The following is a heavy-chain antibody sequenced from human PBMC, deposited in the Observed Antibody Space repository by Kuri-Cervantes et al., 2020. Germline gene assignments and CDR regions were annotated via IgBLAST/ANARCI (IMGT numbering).Heavy chain of an antibody. CDR1: GYTFTGYY. CDR3: ARGSPPRYCSGGSCYGWFDP. V-gene: IGHV1-2*02. D-gene: IGHD2-15*01. Sequence: ASVKVSCKASGYTFTGYYMHWVRQAPGQGLEWMGWINPNSGGTNYAQKFQGRVTMTRNTSISTAYMELSRLRSDDTAVYYCARGSPPRYCSGGSCYGWFDPRGQGTLVTVSS. J-gene: IGHJ5*02. CDR2: INPNSGGT.